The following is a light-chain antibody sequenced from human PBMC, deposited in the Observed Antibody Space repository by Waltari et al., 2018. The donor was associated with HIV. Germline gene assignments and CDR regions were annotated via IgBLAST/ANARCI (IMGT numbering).Light chain of an antibody. CDR3: CSHAGNFIFA. J-gene: IGLJ1*01. CDR2: NVN. V-gene: IGLV2-11*01. CDR1: SSSVDTF. Sequence: QSALTQPHSVSGSPGQSLTISSTGTSSSVDTFVSWYQQHPGKAPQVIIYNVNNRPSGVPDRFSGSKSGNTAFLTISGLQAEDEAEYHCCSHAGNFIFAFGTGTKVTVL.